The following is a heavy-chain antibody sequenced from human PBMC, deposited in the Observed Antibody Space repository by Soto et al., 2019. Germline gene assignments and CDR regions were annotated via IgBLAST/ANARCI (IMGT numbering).Heavy chain of an antibody. Sequence: QGQLLQSGDEVKKPGASVRVSCRASGYDFTSYGISWVRQAPGQGLEWVSWISAYNGKRGTAQKFQGRVIMTLDTSTDTSHMELGDLTSADTAVYYCARGRIVASIHDAFEIWGQGTMVAVSS. CDR3: ARGRIVASIHDAFEI. CDR1: GYDFTSYG. CDR2: ISAYNGKR. V-gene: IGHV1-18*01. J-gene: IGHJ3*02. D-gene: IGHD2-21*01.